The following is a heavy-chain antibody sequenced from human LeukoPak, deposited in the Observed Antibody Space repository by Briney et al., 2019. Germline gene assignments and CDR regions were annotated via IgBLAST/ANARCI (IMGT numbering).Heavy chain of an antibody. CDR2: ISYDGSNK. CDR1: GFTFSSYA. Sequence: GGSLRLSCAASGFTFSSYAMHWVRQAPGKGLEWVAVISYDGSNKYYADSVKGRFTISRDDSKNTLYLQMNGLRAEDTAVYYCARVDSSGWYLTPTFDYWGQGTLVTVSS. D-gene: IGHD6-19*01. J-gene: IGHJ4*02. V-gene: IGHV3-30-3*01. CDR3: ARVDSSGWYLTPTFDY.